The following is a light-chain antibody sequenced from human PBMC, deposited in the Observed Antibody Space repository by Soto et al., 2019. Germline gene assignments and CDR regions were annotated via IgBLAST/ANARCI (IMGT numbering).Light chain of an antibody. CDR3: SSYTSSSTLV. J-gene: IGLJ2*01. CDR1: SSDVGGYNY. Sequence: QSVLTQPASVSGSPGQSITISCTGISSDVGGYNYVSWYQQHPGKAPKVMIYDVSNRPSGVSNRFSGSKSGNTASLTISGLQAEDEADYYCSSYTSSSTLVFGGGTKLTVL. V-gene: IGLV2-14*01. CDR2: DVS.